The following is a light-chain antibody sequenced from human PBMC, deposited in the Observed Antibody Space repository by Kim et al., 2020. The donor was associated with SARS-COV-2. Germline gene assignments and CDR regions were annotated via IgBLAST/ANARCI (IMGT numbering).Light chain of an antibody. CDR2: NDN. CDR3: ATWDVSLNGWV. Sequence: GQRDTISCSGSSSNVEQHLVNWYQELPGTAPKVFIYNDNQRPSGVPDRFSGSRSGTSASLAISGLQSEDEADYYCATWDVSLNGWVFGGGTQLTVL. V-gene: IGLV1-44*01. CDR1: SSNVEQHL. J-gene: IGLJ3*02.